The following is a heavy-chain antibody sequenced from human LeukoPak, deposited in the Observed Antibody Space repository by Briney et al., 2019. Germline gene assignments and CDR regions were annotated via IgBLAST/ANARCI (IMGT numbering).Heavy chain of an antibody. J-gene: IGHJ4*02. V-gene: IGHV3-48*04. Sequence: GGSLRLSCAASGFTFSSYSMNWVRQAPGKGLEWVSYISSSSSTIYYADSVKGRFTISRDNAKNSLYLQMNSLRAEDTAVYYCARGVLVPDSIVPGRFDYWGQGTLVTVSS. CDR1: GFTFSSYS. D-gene: IGHD6-6*01. CDR3: ARGVLVPDSIVPGRFDY. CDR2: ISSSSSTI.